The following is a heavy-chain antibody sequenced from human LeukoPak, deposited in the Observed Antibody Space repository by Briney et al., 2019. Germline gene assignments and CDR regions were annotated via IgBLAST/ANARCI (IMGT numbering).Heavy chain of an antibody. CDR3: ARPLVVGATFFDF. CDR2: IYYSGST. V-gene: IGHV4-31*03. D-gene: IGHD1-26*01. Sequence: PSETLSLTCTVSGGSISSGGYYWSWIRQHPGKGLEWIGYIYYSGSTYYNPSLKSRVTISVDTSKNEFSLKLSSVTAADTAVYFCARPLVVGATFFDFWGQGTLVTVSS. CDR1: GGSISSGGYY. J-gene: IGHJ4*02.